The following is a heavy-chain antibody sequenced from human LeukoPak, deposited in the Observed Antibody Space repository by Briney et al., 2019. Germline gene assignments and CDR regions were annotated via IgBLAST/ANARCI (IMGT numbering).Heavy chain of an antibody. CDR1: GFTFSSYG. CDR3: VSSGYDGLFDY. Sequence: AGGSLRLSCAASGFTFSSYGMHWVRQAPGKGLEWVSSISSSSSYIYYADSVKGRFTISRDNAKNSLYLQMNSLRAEDTAVYYCVSSGYDGLFDYWGQGTLVTVSS. D-gene: IGHD5-12*01. J-gene: IGHJ4*02. V-gene: IGHV3-21*01. CDR2: ISSSSSYI.